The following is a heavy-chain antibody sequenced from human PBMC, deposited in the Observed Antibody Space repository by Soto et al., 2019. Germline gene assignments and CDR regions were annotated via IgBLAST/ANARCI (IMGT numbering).Heavy chain of an antibody. J-gene: IGHJ5*02. V-gene: IGHV3-7*01. CDR1: GFTFSNYW. CDR2: MKKDGSQK. CDR3: AREPRIASGAHWFDP. D-gene: IGHD6-13*01. Sequence: GGSLRLSCVASGFTFSNYWMSWVRQAPGKGLEWVANMKKDGSQKYYVDSVKGRFTISRDNARNSLYLQMNSLRVEDTAVYYCAREPRIASGAHWFDPWGQGTLVTVSS.